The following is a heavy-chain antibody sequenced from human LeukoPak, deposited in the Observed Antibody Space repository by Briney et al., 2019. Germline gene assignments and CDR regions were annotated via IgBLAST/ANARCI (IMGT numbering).Heavy chain of an antibody. CDR3: AKSRVGYDY. CDR2: LTGSGGNT. D-gene: IGHD1-26*01. CDR1: GFTFSSYV. V-gene: IGHV3-23*01. J-gene: IGHJ4*02. Sequence: GGSLRLSCAASGFTFSSYVMSWVRQAPGQGLEWVSTLTGSGGNTYYADSVKGRFAISRDNSKNTLYLQMNSLRAEDTAVYYCAKSRVGYDYWGQGTLVTVSS.